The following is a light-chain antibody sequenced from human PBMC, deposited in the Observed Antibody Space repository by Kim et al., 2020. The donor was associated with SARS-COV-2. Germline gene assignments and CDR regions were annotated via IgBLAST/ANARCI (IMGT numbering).Light chain of an antibody. CDR1: QGIGNY. V-gene: IGKV1-16*01. CDR2: DAS. Sequence: ASVGDRVTITCRASQGIGNYVAWFQHKPGKAPKSLIYDASSFQSVVPSRFSGSGSGTDFTLTIRGLQPEDFATYYCQQYHSYPPTFGQGTKVDIK. CDR3: QQYHSYPPT. J-gene: IGKJ1*01.